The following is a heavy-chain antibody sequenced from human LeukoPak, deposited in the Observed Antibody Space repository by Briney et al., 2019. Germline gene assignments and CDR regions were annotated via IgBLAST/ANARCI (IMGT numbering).Heavy chain of an antibody. Sequence: GGSLRLSCAACGFSVSDYSVSWIRQSPGKGPEWISYVMSGRGSTNYADSVKGRFTISRDNAKNSVALQLDGLRADDTAVYFCTRERRGSYYAFESWGQGTLVTVSS. CDR2: VMSGRGST. CDR3: TRERRGSYYAFES. CDR1: GFSVSDYS. J-gene: IGHJ4*02. D-gene: IGHD3-16*01. V-gene: IGHV3-11*05.